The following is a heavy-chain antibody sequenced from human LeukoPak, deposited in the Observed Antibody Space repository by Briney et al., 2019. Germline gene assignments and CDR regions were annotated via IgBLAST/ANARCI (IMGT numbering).Heavy chain of an antibody. CDR1: GFTFTSYA. CDR3: TKDLRGWSNS. V-gene: IGHV3-23*01. Sequence: PGGSLRLSCAASGFTFTSYAMSWVRQAPGKGLEWVSAMSGSGDSTNYADSVKGRFTISRDNSKNTVYQQMNSLRADDTAVYYCTKDLRGWSNSWGQGTLVTVSS. J-gene: IGHJ5*01. CDR2: MSGSGDST. D-gene: IGHD5/OR15-5a*01.